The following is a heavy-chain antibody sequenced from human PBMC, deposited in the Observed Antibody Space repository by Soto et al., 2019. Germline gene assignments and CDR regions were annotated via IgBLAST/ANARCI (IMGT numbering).Heavy chain of an antibody. CDR3: AREGLTGTTGLYYYYGMDV. CDR1: GGSISSYY. Sequence: QVQLQESGPGLVKPSETLSLTCTVSGGSISSYYWSWIRQPPGKGLEWIGYIYYSGSTNYNPSLKSRITISVDTSCNHFPLKLSSVTAADTAVYYCAREGLTGTTGLYYYYGMDVWRQGTTVTVSS. J-gene: IGHJ6*02. V-gene: IGHV4-59*01. D-gene: IGHD1-7*01. CDR2: IYYSGST.